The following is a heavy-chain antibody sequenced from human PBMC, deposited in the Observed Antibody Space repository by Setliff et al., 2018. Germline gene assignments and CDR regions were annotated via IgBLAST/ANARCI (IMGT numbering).Heavy chain of an antibody. J-gene: IGHJ4*02. CDR1: GASISGYY. D-gene: IGHD3-16*01. Sequence: PSETLSLTCSVSGASISGYYWGWIRQSPGTGLEWIGSVYYGGSASYNPSLKGRVAISVDTSRSQFSLELTSVTAADSAVYYCRLWSHDYHNDYWGQGTVVTVSS. CDR3: RLWSHDYHNDY. CDR2: VYYGGSA. V-gene: IGHV4-59*12.